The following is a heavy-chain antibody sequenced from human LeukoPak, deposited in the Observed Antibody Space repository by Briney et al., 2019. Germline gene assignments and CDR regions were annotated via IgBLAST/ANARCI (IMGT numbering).Heavy chain of an antibody. Sequence: SETLSLTCAVSGGSISSSNWWSWVRQPPGKGLEWIGEIYHSGSTNYNPSLKSRVTISVDKSKNQFSLKLSSVTAADTAVYYCARMYSSAYYGMGVWGKGTTVTVSS. CDR3: ARMYSSAYYGMGV. V-gene: IGHV4-4*02. D-gene: IGHD6-19*01. J-gene: IGHJ6*04. CDR2: IYHSGST. CDR1: GGSISSSNW.